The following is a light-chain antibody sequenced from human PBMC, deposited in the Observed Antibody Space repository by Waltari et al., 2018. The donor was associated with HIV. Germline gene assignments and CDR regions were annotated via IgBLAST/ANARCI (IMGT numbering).Light chain of an antibody. Sequence: QSAMTQPASVSGSPGQSITISCGGTSSDVGGYNNVACYQQHPGKAPNLVIYNVSQRPSGVSARFSGSKSDNTASLTIAGLQAEDEADYFCSSFTTSTTLIFGGGTKLTV. V-gene: IGLV2-14*03. J-gene: IGLJ2*01. CDR3: SSFTTSTTLI. CDR2: NVS. CDR1: SSDVGGYNN.